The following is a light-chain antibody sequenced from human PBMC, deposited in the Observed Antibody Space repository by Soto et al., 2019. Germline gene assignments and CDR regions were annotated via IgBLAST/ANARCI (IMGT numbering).Light chain of an antibody. V-gene: IGKV3-20*01. Sequence: EIVLTQSPGTLSLSPGERATLSCRTSESVTSTYLAWYQQKPGQPPRLLIYGASSRATGIPDRFSGSGSGTDLTLTISRLEPEDFAVYYCQLFGSSPRYTFGRGTKLEIK. J-gene: IGKJ2*01. CDR2: GAS. CDR1: ESVTSTY. CDR3: QLFGSSPRYT.